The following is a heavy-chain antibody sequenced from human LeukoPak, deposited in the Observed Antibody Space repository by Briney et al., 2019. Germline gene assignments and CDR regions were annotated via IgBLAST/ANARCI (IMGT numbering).Heavy chain of an antibody. Sequence: GGSLRLSCAASGLTFSSYGMHWFRQAPGKGLEWVAVISYDGSNKYYADSVKGRFTISRDNSKNTLYLQMNSLRAEDTAVYYCAKELTGYRDYWGQGTLVTVSS. CDR3: AKELTGYRDY. V-gene: IGHV3-30*18. D-gene: IGHD3-9*01. J-gene: IGHJ4*02. CDR2: ISYDGSNK. CDR1: GLTFSSYG.